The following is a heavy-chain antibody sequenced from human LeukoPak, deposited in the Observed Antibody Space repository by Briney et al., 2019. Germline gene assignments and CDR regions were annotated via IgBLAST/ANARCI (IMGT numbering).Heavy chain of an antibody. D-gene: IGHD2-2*01. J-gene: IGHJ4*02. CDR1: GYTFTNND. V-gene: IGHV1-8*01. CDR2: MNPKYGNT. CDR3: ARKGCSSTIFLDF. Sequence: ASVKVSCKASGYTFTNNDNNWVRQATGQGLEWMGWMNPKYGNTGFAQRFQGRLTLTGDTSMSTAYMEQSSLRSEDTAVYYCARKGCSSTIFLDFWAQGTLVIVSS.